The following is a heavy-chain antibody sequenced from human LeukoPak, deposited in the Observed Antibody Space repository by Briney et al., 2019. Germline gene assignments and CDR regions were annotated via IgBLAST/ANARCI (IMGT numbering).Heavy chain of an antibody. V-gene: IGHV3-23*01. CDR3: AKQSLYDSSGHFHY. Sequence: GGSLRLSCAASGFTFSSYAMTWVRQASGKGLEWVSTITGSGGYTYYADSVKGRFTNSRDNSKNTLFLRMNSLRAEDTAVYFCAKQSLYDSSGHFHYWGQGTLVTVSS. CDR1: GFTFSSYA. J-gene: IGHJ4*02. D-gene: IGHD3-22*01. CDR2: ITGSGGYT.